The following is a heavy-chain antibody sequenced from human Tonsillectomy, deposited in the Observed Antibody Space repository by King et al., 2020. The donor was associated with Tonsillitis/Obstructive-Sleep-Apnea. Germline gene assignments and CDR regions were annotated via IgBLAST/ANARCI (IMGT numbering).Heavy chain of an antibody. CDR3: ARDPSFTIFGVDSTYVDC. CDR1: GFTFSNYA. CDR2: VSYDGRNK. D-gene: IGHD3-3*01. J-gene: IGHJ4*02. Sequence: VQLVESGGGVVQPGRSLRLSCITSGFTFSNYAMHWVRQAPGKGLEWVAGVSYDGRNKYYADSVKGRCTISRDKSKNTLNLQMNSLRAEDTAVYYCARDPSFTIFGVDSTYVDCWGQGSLVTVSS. V-gene: IGHV3-30*04.